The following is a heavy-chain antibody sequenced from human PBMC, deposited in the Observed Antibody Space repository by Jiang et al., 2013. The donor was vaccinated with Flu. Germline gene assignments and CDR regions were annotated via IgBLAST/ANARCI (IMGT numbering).Heavy chain of an antibody. CDR2: IYHTGNT. J-gene: IGHJ4*02. V-gene: IGHV4-31*03. CDR3: ARGIGAFEWFXKFDY. D-gene: IGHD3-10*01. Sequence: GPGLVKPSQTLSPTCTVSGGSISSGGYYWSWIRQHPGKGLEWVGHIYHTGNTYYNPSLKSRVSISVDTSKSQFSLNLSSVTAADTAVYYCARGIGAFEWFXKFDYWGQGTLVTV. CDR1: GGSISSGGYY.